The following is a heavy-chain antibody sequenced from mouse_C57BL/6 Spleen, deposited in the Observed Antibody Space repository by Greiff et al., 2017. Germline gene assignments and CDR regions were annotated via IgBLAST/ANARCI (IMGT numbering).Heavy chain of an antibody. CDR2: IDPSDSYT. J-gene: IGHJ1*03. Sequence: QVQLQQPGAELVMPGASVKLSCKASGYTFTSYWMHWVKQRPGQGLEWIGEIDPSDSYTNYNQKFKGKSTLTVYKSSSTAYMQLSSLTSEDSAVYYCARKPFDVWGTGTTVTVSS. CDR1: GYTFTSYW. CDR3: ARKPFDV. V-gene: IGHV1-69*01.